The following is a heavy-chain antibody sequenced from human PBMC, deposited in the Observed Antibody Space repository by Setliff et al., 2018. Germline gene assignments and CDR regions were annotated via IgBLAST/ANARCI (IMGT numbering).Heavy chain of an antibody. V-gene: IGHV4-39*07. Sequence: PSETLSLTCTVSGGSINNGDNGDLYWGWIRQPPGKGPEWLGTIFYDGTTHYNPSLKSRATISVDTTKNQFSLKLTSVTAADTAVYYCARNPASLQYSFDHWGRGTLVTVSS. D-gene: IGHD1-1*01. CDR3: ARNPASLQYSFDH. CDR1: GGSINNGDNGDLY. J-gene: IGHJ2*01. CDR2: IFYDGTT.